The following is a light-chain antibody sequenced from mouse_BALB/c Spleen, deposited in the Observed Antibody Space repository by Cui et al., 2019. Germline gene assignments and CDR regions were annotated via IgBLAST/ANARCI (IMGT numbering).Light chain of an antibody. CDR3: QQWSSNPPT. CDR2: LTS. J-gene: IGKJ2*01. V-gene: IGKV4-68*01. Sequence: QIVLTQSPALMSASPGEKVTMTCSASSSVSYMYWYQQKPRSSPKPWIYLTSNLASGVPARFGGSGSGTSYSLTISSMEAEDAATYYCQQWSSNPPTFGGGTKLEIK. CDR1: SSVSY.